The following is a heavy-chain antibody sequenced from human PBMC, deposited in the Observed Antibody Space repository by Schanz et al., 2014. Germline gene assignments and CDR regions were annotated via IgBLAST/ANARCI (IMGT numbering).Heavy chain of an antibody. CDR3: ARGYSSSMDV. V-gene: IGHV3-23*01. D-gene: IGHD6-6*01. CDR1: GFTFFGSFA. CDR2: ISGGGGGYR. J-gene: IGHJ6*02. Sequence: ELQLLESGGGLVQPGGSLRLSCVASGFTFFGSFAMSWVRQAPRKGLEWVSTISGGGGGYRPYADSVKGRFTISRDNSKNTLYLQMNSLRAEDTAVYYCARGYSSSMDVWGQGTTVTVSS.